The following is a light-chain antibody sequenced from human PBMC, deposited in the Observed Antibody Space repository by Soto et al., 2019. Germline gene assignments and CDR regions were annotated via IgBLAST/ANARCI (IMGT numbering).Light chain of an antibody. V-gene: IGKV3D-20*02. CDR1: QSVSSSY. CDR3: QHRSKWPLT. CDR2: GAS. J-gene: IGKJ4*01. Sequence: EMVMTQSPATLSLSPGERATLSCRASQSVSSSYLAWYQQKPGQAPRLLIYGASKRATGIPARFSASGSGTDFTLTISSLEPEDFAVYYCQHRSKWPLTFGGGTKVAIK.